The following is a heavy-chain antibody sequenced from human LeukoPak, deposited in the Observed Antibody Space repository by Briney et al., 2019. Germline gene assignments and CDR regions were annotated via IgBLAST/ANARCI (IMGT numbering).Heavy chain of an antibody. V-gene: IGHV1-24*01. CDR2: FDPEDGET. J-gene: IGHJ3*02. D-gene: IGHD3-22*01. Sequence: ASVKVSCKVSGYTLTELSMHWVRQAPGKGLEWRGGFDPEDGETIYAQKFQGRVTMTEDTSTDTAYMELSSLRSEDTAVYYCATDPPYYYDSSEKAFDIWGQGTMVTVSS. CDR3: ATDPPYYYDSSEKAFDI. CDR1: GYTLTELS.